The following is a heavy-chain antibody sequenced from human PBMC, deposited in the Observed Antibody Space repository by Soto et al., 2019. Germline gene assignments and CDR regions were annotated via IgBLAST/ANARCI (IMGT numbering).Heavy chain of an antibody. CDR2: IKSKTDGGTT. D-gene: IGHD2-15*01. CDR1: GFTFSNAW. CDR3: TTECSGGSCYSFDY. Sequence: EVQLVESGGGLVKPVGSLRLSCAASGFTFSNAWMNWVRQAPGKGLEWVGRIKSKTDGGTTDYAAPVKGRFTISRDDSKNTLYLQMNSLKTEDTAVYYCTTECSGGSCYSFDYWGQGTLVTVSS. J-gene: IGHJ4*02. V-gene: IGHV3-15*07.